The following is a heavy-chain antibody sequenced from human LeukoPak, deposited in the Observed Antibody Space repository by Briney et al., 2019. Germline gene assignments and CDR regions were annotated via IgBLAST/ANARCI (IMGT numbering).Heavy chain of an antibody. CDR1: GGSISSYY. Sequence: SETLSLTCTVSGGSISSYYWSWIRRPPGKGLEWIGYIYYSGSTNYNPSLKSRVTISVDTSKNQFSLRLTSVTAADTAVYYCARDRLGDYDYWGQGTLVTVSS. J-gene: IGHJ4*02. D-gene: IGHD3-16*01. V-gene: IGHV4-59*01. CDR3: ARDRLGDYDY. CDR2: IYYSGST.